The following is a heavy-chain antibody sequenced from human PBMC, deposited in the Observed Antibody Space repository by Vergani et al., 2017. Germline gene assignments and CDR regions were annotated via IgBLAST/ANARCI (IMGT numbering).Heavy chain of an antibody. Sequence: QVQLLQSGAELKKPGSSVKLSCKASGVPFSNAGYSWIRQAPGQGLEWMGRIIPLYGSTDYTHTFQGRLTISADELSNTVDMELGSLTSEDTAVYFCAREETASGDYYFENWGQGTPGTVS. CDR3: AREETASGDYYFEN. V-gene: IGHV1-69*15. CDR1: GVPFSNAG. D-gene: IGHD3-3*01. J-gene: IGHJ4*02. CDR2: IIPLYGST.